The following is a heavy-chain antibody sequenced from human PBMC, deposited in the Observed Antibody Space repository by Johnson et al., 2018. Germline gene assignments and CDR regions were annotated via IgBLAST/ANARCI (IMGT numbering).Heavy chain of an antibody. CDR2: FNPEDGET. Sequence: QVQLVQSGAEVKKPGASVKVSCKVSGYTLTELSMHWVRQAPGKGLEWVGGFNPEDGETIYAQKFQGRVTMTEDTSTDTAYMELSSLRSEDTAVYYCATASPNHMETNYYDAMDVWGQGTTVTVSS. D-gene: IGHD2-21*01. CDR3: ATASPNHMETNYYDAMDV. CDR1: GYTLTELS. V-gene: IGHV1-24*01. J-gene: IGHJ6*02.